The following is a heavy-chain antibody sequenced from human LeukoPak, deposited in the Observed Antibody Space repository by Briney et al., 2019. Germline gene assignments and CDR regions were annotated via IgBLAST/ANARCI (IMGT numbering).Heavy chain of an antibody. Sequence: SETLSLTCAVYGGSFSGYYWSWIRQPPGKGLEWVGEINHSGSTNYNPSLKSRVTISVDTSKNQFSLKLSSVTAADTAVYYCARHGRFIAAAGPGPFDYWGQGTLVTVSS. CDR2: INHSGST. CDR3: ARHGRFIAAAGPGPFDY. V-gene: IGHV4-34*01. D-gene: IGHD6-13*01. J-gene: IGHJ4*02. CDR1: GGSFSGYY.